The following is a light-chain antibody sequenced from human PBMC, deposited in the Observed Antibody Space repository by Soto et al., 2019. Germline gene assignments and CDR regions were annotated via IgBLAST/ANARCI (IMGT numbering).Light chain of an antibody. CDR2: EVC. J-gene: IGKJ4*02. CDR1: QSLVYSDGNTY. CDR3: MQGSHWPLT. Sequence: DGVLTQSPLSLPVTLGRPASNSFRSSQSLVYSDGNTYLTWFQQRPGQSPRRLLFEVCKRNSGVTDRFSGSGSGTDFTLKISRVEAEDVGVYYCMQGSHWPLTFGGGTKVDIK. V-gene: IGKV2-30*01.